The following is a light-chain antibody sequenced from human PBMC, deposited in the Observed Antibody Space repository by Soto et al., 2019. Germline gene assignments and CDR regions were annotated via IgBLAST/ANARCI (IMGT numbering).Light chain of an antibody. V-gene: IGKV1-17*01. CDR1: QGVGND. CDR2: AAS. Sequence: DIQMTQSPSSLSASVGDRVTITCRASQGVGNDLGWYQQKPGKAPKRLIYAASTLQSGVPSRFSGSRSGTEFTLTISSVQPEDFATYFCLQHNSYPCTFGQGTKVEIK. CDR3: LQHNSYPCT. J-gene: IGKJ1*01.